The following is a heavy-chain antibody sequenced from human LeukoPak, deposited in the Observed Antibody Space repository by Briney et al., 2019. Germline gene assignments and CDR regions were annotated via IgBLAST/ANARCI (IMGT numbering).Heavy chain of an antibody. CDR2: INWNGGST. V-gene: IGHV3-20*01. J-gene: IGHJ4*02. CDR1: GFTFDDYG. Sequence: PGGSLRLSCAASGFTFDDYGMSWVRQAPGKGLEWVSGINWNGGSTGYADSAKGRFTISRDNAKNSLYLQMNSLRAEDTALYHCARSPSSSWYYFDYWGQGTLVTVSS. CDR3: ARSPSSSWYYFDY. D-gene: IGHD6-13*01.